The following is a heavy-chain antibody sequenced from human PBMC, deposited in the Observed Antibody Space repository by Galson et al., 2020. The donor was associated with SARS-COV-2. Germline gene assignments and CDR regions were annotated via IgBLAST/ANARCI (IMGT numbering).Heavy chain of an antibody. CDR2: MNPNSGNT. J-gene: IGHJ6*03. CDR3: ARARFLEWLFHRLYYMDV. D-gene: IGHD3-3*01. Sequence: ASVKVSCKASGYTFTSYDINWVRQATGQGLEWMGWMNPNSGNTGYAQKFQGRVTMTRNTSISTAYMELSSLRSDDTAVYYCARARFLEWLFHRLYYMDVWGKGTTVTVSS. V-gene: IGHV1-8*01. CDR1: GYTFTSYD.